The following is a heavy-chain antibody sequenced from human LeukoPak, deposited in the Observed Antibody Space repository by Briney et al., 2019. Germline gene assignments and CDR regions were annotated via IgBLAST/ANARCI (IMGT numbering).Heavy chain of an antibody. CDR2: IYHSGST. CDR1: GYSINSGYY. V-gene: IGHV4-38-2*02. Sequence: PSETLSLTCAVSGYSINSGYYWGWIRQPPGKGLEWIGSIYHSGSTYYNPSLKSRVTISVDTSKNQFSLKLSSVTAADTAVYYCARDSKAEVGATSGFDYWGQGTLVTVSS. J-gene: IGHJ4*02. D-gene: IGHD1-26*01. CDR3: ARDSKAEVGATSGFDY.